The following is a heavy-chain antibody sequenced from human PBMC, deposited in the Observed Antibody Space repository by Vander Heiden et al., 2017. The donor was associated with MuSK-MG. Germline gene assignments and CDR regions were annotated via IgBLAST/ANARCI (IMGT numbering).Heavy chain of an antibody. Sequence: QVQLMESGGGLVKPGGSLRLSCAASGFSFSDYYLIWIRQAPGKGLKWMSYVTTSGTGIYSPDSVEGRFTISRDNSKNSLYLQMNSRRAEDTAVYYCARVGSLAAAGTVDYWGQGALVIVSS. CDR3: ARVGSLAAAGTVDY. V-gene: IGHV3-11*04. CDR1: GFSFSDYY. CDR2: VTTSGTGI. D-gene: IGHD6-13*01. J-gene: IGHJ4*02.